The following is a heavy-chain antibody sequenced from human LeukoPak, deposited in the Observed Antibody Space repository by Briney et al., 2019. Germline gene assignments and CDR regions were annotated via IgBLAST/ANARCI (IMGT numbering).Heavy chain of an antibody. D-gene: IGHD3-9*01. CDR1: GYSFADYY. CDR2: INPNSGGT. J-gene: IGHJ4*02. V-gene: IGHV1-2*02. Sequence: ASVKVSCKASGYSFADYYMHWVRQAPGQGLEWMGWINPNSGGTSYARKFQGRVTMTRDTSISTAYMELSRLRSDDTAVYYCARDPWRRYFDWFTQIDYWGQGTLVTVSS. CDR3: ARDPWRRYFDWFTQIDY.